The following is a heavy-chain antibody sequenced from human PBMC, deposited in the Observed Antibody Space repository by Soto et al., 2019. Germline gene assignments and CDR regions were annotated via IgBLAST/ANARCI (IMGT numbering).Heavy chain of an antibody. CDR3: ARDRYGDYYYGMDV. J-gene: IGHJ6*02. D-gene: IGHD4-17*01. Sequence: GGSLRLSCAASGFTFSSYAMHWVRQAPGKGLEWVAVISYDGSNKYYADSVKGRFTISRDNSKNTLYLQMNSLRAEDTAVYYCARDRYGDYYYGMDVWGQGTTVTVSS. CDR1: GFTFSSYA. CDR2: ISYDGSNK. V-gene: IGHV3-30-3*01.